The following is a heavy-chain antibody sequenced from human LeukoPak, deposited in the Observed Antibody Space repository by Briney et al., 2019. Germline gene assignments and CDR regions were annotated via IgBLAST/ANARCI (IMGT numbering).Heavy chain of an antibody. Sequence: SGTLSLTCALSGGSISSHSWWSWVRQPPGKGLEWIGEIYHGGDTNYDPSLKSRVSMSVDKSKNHFSLNLNSVTAADTAMYYCASHVTVLGTRGFDYWGQGALVTVSS. J-gene: IGHJ4*02. V-gene: IGHV4-4*02. CDR2: IYHGGDT. CDR3: ASHVTVLGTRGFDY. D-gene: IGHD2/OR15-2a*01. CDR1: GGSISSHSW.